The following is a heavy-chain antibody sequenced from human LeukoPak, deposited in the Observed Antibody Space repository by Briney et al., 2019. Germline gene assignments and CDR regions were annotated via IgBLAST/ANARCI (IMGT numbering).Heavy chain of an antibody. CDR3: ARGLGGGNSVYFDV. CDR2: INHGGSA. D-gene: IGHD4-23*01. V-gene: IGHV4-34*01. CDR1: DVSLSAYY. Sequence: SETLSLTCADYDVSLSAYYWSWIRQPPGKGLEWIGEINHGGSANYNPTLQSRVTISVDTPKNQFSLKLSSVTAADTAVYYCARGLGGGNSVYFDVWGRGTLVNVSS. J-gene: IGHJ2*01.